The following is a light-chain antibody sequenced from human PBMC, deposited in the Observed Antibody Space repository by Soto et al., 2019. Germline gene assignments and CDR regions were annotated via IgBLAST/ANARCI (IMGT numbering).Light chain of an antibody. CDR2: AAS. CDR1: QSISSY. J-gene: IGKJ1*01. CDR3: QQSCET. Sequence: DIQMTQSPSSLSASVGDRVTITCRASQSISSYLNWYQQKPGKAPKLLIYAASSLQSGVPSRFSGSGSGTDFTLTISSLQPEDFATYYCQQSCETFGQGTKVDIK. V-gene: IGKV1-39*01.